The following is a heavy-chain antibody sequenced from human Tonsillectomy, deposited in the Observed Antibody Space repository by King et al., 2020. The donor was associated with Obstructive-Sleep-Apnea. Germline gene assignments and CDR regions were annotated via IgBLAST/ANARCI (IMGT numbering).Heavy chain of an antibody. D-gene: IGHD3-22*01. CDR2: ISGSGGST. CDR3: AKXLLYDSSGYFYAGAFDI. CDR1: GFTFSNYA. Sequence: VQLVESGGGLVQPGGSLRLSCAASGFTFSNYAMSWVRQAPRKGLEWVSIISGSGGSTYYADSVKGRFTISRDNSKNTLYMQMSNLRAEDTAVYYCAKXLLYDSSGYFYAGAFDIWGQGTMVTVSS. V-gene: IGHV3-23*04. J-gene: IGHJ3*02.